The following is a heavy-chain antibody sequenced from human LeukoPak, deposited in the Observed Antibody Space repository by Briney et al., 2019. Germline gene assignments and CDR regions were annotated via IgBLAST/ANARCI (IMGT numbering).Heavy chain of an antibody. CDR1: LFTFSSYS. CDR2: ISSNSSYI. Sequence: GGSLRLSRAASLFTFSSYSMDWVRQAPGKGVEWVSSISSNSSYIYYADSVKGRFTISRDNPKNSLYLQINRLRAEDPAVYYCAREGPGTFDIWGQGTMATVSS. J-gene: IGHJ3*02. V-gene: IGHV3-21*01. CDR3: AREGPGTFDI.